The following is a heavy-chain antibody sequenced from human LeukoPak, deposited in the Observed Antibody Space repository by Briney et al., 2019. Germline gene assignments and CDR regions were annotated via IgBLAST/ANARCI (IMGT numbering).Heavy chain of an antibody. V-gene: IGHV1-18*01. J-gene: IGHJ4*02. CDR2: ISAYNGNT. Sequence: ASVKVSCKASGYTFSSHGIVWVRQAPGQGLEWMGWISAYNGNTNYAQKLQGRVTMTTDTSTSTAYMELRSLRSDDTAVYYCARGRYDILTGIEYFDYWGQGTLVTVSS. CDR3: ARGRYDILTGIEYFDY. D-gene: IGHD3-9*01. CDR1: GYTFSSHG.